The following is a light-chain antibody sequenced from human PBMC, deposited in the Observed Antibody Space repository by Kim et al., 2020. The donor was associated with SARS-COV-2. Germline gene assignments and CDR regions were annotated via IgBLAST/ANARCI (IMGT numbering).Light chain of an antibody. CDR2: GAS. CDR1: QSVTSSF. Sequence: SPGQRATLSCRASQSVTSSFLAWYQQKPGQAPSLLIYGASSRATGIADRFSGRGSGTDFTLTISRLQPEDFAVYYCQQYGDLPLTFGGGTKV. J-gene: IGKJ4*01. CDR3: QQYGDLPLT. V-gene: IGKV3-20*01.